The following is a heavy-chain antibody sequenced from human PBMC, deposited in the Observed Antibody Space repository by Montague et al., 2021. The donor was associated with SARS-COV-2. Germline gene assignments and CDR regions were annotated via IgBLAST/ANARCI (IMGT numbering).Heavy chain of an antibody. Sequence: SLRLSCAASRFTFSSYAMHWVRQAPGKGLEWMAVISYDGSNKYYADSVKGRFTISRDNSKNTLYLQMNSLRAEDTAVYYCARDKGLKRITGTHGFGYYYGMDVWGQGTTVTVSS. CDR1: RFTFSSYA. CDR3: ARDKGLKRITGTHGFGYYYGMDV. CDR2: ISYDGSNK. D-gene: IGHD1-7*01. V-gene: IGHV3-30-3*01. J-gene: IGHJ6*02.